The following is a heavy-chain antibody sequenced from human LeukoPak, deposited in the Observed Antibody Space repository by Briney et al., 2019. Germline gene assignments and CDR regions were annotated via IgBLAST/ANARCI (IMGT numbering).Heavy chain of an antibody. CDR3: ARDRMPLWRYDSSGPLYY. CDR1: GYTFTSYY. V-gene: IGHV1-2*02. J-gene: IGHJ4*02. D-gene: IGHD3-22*01. CDR2: INPNSGGT. Sequence: GASVKVSCKASGYTFTSYYMHWVRQAPGQGLEWMGWINPNSGGTNYAQEFQGRVTRTRDTSNNTAYMELSRLRSDDTAVYSCARDRMPLWRYDSSGPLYYWGQRTLVTFSS.